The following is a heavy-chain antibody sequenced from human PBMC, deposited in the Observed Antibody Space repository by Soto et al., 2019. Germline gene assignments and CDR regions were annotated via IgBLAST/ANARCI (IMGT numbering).Heavy chain of an antibody. CDR3: ARRGYSYGFHYYYYMEV. J-gene: IGHJ6*03. CDR1: GFTFCSYW. D-gene: IGHD5-18*01. CDR2: INRDXSST. V-gene: IGHV3-74*01. Sequence: LXXSCAASGFTFCSYWMHWVRQAPGKGLVWFSRINRDXSSTSXADSVKGRFTXXRDNAKNXXYLQMNSLRAEDTAVYYCARRGYSYGFHYYYYMEVWGNGNTVTVSS.